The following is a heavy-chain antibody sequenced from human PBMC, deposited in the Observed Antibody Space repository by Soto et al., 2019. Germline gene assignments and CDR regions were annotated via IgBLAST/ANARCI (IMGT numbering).Heavy chain of an antibody. V-gene: IGHV4-34*01. CDR3: ARGDIVVVPAAIPYYYYGMDV. J-gene: IGHJ6*02. Sequence: PSETLSLTCAVYGGSFSGYYWSWIRQPPGKGLEWIGEINHSGSTNYNPSLKSRVTISVDTSKNQFSLKLSSVTAADTAVYYCARGDIVVVPAAIPYYYYGMDVWGQGTTVTVSS. CDR2: INHSGST. CDR1: GGSFSGYY. D-gene: IGHD2-2*02.